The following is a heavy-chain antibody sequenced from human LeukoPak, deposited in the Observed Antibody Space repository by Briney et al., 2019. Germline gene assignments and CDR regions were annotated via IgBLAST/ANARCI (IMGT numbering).Heavy chain of an antibody. Sequence: GGSLRLSCAASGFTFSTYAMSWVRQAPGKGLEWVSAISGSGASTYYADSVKGRFTISRDDSKNTVYLQMNSLRAEDTAVYYCAKAGYTSGLTWGQGTLVTVSS. D-gene: IGHD6-19*01. J-gene: IGHJ5*02. CDR3: AKAGYTSGLT. CDR2: ISGSGAST. CDR1: GFTFSTYA. V-gene: IGHV3-23*01.